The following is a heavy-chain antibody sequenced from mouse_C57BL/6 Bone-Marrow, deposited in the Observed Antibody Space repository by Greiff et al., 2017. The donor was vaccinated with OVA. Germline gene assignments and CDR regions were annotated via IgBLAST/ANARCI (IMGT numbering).Heavy chain of an antibody. Sequence: VQLQQSGAELVRPGASVKLSCTASGFNIKDDYMHWVKQRPEQGLEWIGWIDPENGDTEYASKFQGKATITADTSSNTAYLQLRSLTSEDTALYYFTSCGYFDVWGPGTTLTVSS. V-gene: IGHV14-4*01. CDR3: TSCGYFDV. CDR1: GFNIKDDY. CDR2: IDPENGDT. J-gene: IGHJ2*01.